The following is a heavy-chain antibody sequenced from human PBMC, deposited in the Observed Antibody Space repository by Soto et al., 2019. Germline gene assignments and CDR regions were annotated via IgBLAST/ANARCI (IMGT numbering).Heavy chain of an antibody. V-gene: IGHV3-21*06. D-gene: IGHD3-9*01. CDR1: GFIFSSHN. J-gene: IGHJ6*02. CDR2: ITGSSSYI. Sequence: AGSLRLSCAASGFIFSSHNMNWVRQAPGKGLEWVSSITGSSSYIFYADSVKGRFTISRDNAKNTVYLQMNSLRAEDTGVYYCARLVASETGYGMDVWGQGTTVTVSS. CDR3: ARLVASETGYGMDV.